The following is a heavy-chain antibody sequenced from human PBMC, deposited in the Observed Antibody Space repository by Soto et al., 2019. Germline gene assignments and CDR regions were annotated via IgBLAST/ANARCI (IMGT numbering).Heavy chain of an antibody. D-gene: IGHD6-13*01. Sequence: PGGSLRLSCAASGFTFSNYEMHWVRQAPGKGLEYVSGISNNGAHTDYAKSVKGRFTISRDNSENTLYLQMGSLRAEDTAVYYCAKGSAAARPYYFDYWGQGTLVTVSS. CDR1: GFTFSNYE. J-gene: IGHJ4*02. CDR3: AKGSAAARPYYFDY. CDR2: ISNNGAHT. V-gene: IGHV3-64*01.